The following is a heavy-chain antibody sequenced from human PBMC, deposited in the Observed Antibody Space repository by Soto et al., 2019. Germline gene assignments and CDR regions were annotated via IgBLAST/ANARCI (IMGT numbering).Heavy chain of an antibody. CDR3: ARGDIVAIFGMDV. CDR2: INPSGGST. Sequence: ASVKVSCKASGYTFTSYYMHWVRQAPGQGLEWMGIINPSGGSTTYAQKFQGRVTMTRDTSTSTVYMELSSLRSEDTAVYYCARGDIVAIFGMDVWGQGTTVTVLL. V-gene: IGHV1-46*01. J-gene: IGHJ6*02. CDR1: GYTFTSYY. D-gene: IGHD5-12*01.